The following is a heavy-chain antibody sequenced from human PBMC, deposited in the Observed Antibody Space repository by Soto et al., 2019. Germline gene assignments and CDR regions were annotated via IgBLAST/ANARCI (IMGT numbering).Heavy chain of an antibody. CDR1: GGSFSGYY. CDR2: INHSGST. V-gene: IGHV4-34*01. Sequence: QVQLQQWGAGLLKPSETLSLTCAVYGGSFSGYYWSWIRQPPGKGLEWIGEINHSGSTNYNPSLTSRVTRSVDTSKNQFSLKLSSVTAADTAVYYCARVTGRYYYGMDVWGQGTTVTVSS. J-gene: IGHJ6*02. CDR3: ARVTGRYYYGMDV.